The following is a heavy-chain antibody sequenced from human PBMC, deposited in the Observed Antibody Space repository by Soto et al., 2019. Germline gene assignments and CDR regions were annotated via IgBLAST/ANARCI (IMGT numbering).Heavy chain of an antibody. J-gene: IGHJ6*02. CDR1: GYTFTGYY. V-gene: IGHV1-2*02. D-gene: IGHD2-2*01. CDR3: ARERYQVISAGMDV. CDR2: INPQTGGT. Sequence: QVQLVQSGAEVKTPGASVRVSCKASGYTFTGYYIHWVREAPGQGLEWMGWINPQTGGTSYAQKFEGRVSLSRDTSINSGYRELSRLRFDDAAVYFCARERYQVISAGMDVWGQGTTVTVSS.